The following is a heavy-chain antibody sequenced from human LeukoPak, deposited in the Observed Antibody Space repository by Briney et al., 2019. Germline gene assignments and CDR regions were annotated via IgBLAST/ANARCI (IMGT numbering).Heavy chain of an antibody. D-gene: IGHD6-13*01. V-gene: IGHV3-23*01. CDR2: ISGSGGST. CDR1: GFTFSSYA. J-gene: IGHJ4*02. CDR3: ARDRDSSSWYGEAFDY. Sequence: GGSLRLSCAASGFTFSSYAMSWVRQAPGEGLEWVSVISGSGGSTYYAYSVKGRFTISRDNAKNSLYLQMNSLRAEDTAVYYCARDRDSSSWYGEAFDYWGQGTLVTVSS.